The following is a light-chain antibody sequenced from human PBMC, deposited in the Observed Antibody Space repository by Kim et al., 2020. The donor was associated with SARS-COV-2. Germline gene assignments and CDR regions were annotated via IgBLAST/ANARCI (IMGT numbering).Light chain of an antibody. CDR1: QSVLYSSNNKNY. J-gene: IGKJ5*01. V-gene: IGKV4-1*01. CDR2: WAS. CDR3: QQYYSTPT. Sequence: DIVMTQSPDSLAVSLGERATINSTSSQSVLYSSNNKNYLAWYQQKPGQPPKLLIYWASTRESGVPDRFSGSGSGTDFTLTISSLQAEDVAVYYCQQYYSTPTFGQGTRLEIK.